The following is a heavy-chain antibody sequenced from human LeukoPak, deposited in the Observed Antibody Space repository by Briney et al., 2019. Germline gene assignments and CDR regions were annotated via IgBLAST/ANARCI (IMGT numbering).Heavy chain of an antibody. J-gene: IGHJ5*02. V-gene: IGHV4-4*02. Sequence: SETLSLTCTVSGGSISSYYWSWVRQPPGKGLEWIGEIYHSGSTNYNPSLKSRVTISVDKSKNQFSLKLSSVTAADTAMYYCAREKIGYYDGSGRGWFDPWGQGTLVTVSS. D-gene: IGHD3-22*01. CDR2: IYHSGST. CDR3: AREKIGYYDGSGRGWFDP. CDR1: GGSISSYY.